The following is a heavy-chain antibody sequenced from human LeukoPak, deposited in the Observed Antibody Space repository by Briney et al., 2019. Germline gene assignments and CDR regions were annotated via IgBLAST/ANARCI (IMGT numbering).Heavy chain of an antibody. CDR3: ARPVCGGDCYPYDY. V-gene: IGHV3-74*01. Sequence: GGSLRLSCAASGFTFSSYWMHWVRQAPGKGLVWVSRINNDGSSTSHADSVKGRFTISRDNAKNTLYLQMSSRRAEDTAVYYCARPVCGGDCYPYDYWGQGTLVTVSS. CDR2: INNDGSST. D-gene: IGHD2-21*02. J-gene: IGHJ4*02. CDR1: GFTFSSYW.